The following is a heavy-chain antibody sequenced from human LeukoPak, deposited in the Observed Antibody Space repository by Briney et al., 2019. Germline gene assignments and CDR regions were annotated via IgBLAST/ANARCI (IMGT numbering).Heavy chain of an antibody. J-gene: IGHJ4*02. CDR1: GDSVSSNSAA. CDR3: ARAGRYGTTGATTYFDY. Sequence: SQTLSLTCAISGDSVSSNSAAWNWIRQSPLRGLEWLGRTYYRSKWYNDYAVSVKSRITINPDTSKNQFSLQLNSVTPEDTAVYYCARAGRYGTTGATTYFDYWGQGTLVTVSS. V-gene: IGHV6-1*01. D-gene: IGHD1-7*01. CDR2: TYYRSKWYN.